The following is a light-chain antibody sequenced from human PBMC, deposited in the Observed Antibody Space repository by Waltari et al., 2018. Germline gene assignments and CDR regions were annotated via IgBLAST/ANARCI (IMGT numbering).Light chain of an antibody. CDR3: QQYYGSPFT. CDR1: QSVFYSPNNKNY. Sequence: DIVMTQSPDSLAVSLGERATINCKSSQSVFYSPNNKNYLSWYQQKPGQPPKLLIYWASTREFGVPDRFSGSGSGTDFTLTISSLQAEDVALYFCQQYYGSPFTFGGRTKVEIK. CDR2: WAS. V-gene: IGKV4-1*01. J-gene: IGKJ4*01.